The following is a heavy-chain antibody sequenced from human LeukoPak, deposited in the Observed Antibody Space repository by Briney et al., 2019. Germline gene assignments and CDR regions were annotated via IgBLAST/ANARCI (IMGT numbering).Heavy chain of an antibody. D-gene: IGHD3-22*01. Sequence: GRSLRLSCAASGFTFSSYAMHWVRQAPGKGLEWVAVISYDGSNKYYADSVKGRFTISRDNSKNTLYLQMNSLRAEDTAVYYCARMGDSSGYNFDPWGQGTLVTVSS. V-gene: IGHV3-30*04. CDR3: ARMGDSSGYNFDP. J-gene: IGHJ5*02. CDR2: ISYDGSNK. CDR1: GFTFSSYA.